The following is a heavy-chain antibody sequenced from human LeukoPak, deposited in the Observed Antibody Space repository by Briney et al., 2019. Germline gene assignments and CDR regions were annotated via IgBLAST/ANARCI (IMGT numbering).Heavy chain of an antibody. J-gene: IGHJ4*02. V-gene: IGHV3-48*04. CDR2: ISSSSSTI. Sequence: GGSLRLSCAASGFTFSSYSMNWVRQAPGKGLEWVSYISSSSSTIYYADSVKGRFTISRDNAKNSLYLQMNSLRAEDTAVYYCARDGRYCSGGSCYLDYWGQGTLVTVSS. D-gene: IGHD2-15*01. CDR1: GFTFSSYS. CDR3: ARDGRYCSGGSCYLDY.